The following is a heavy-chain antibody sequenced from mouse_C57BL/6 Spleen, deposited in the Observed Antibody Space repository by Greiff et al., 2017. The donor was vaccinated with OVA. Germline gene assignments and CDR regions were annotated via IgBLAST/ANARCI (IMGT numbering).Heavy chain of an antibody. Sequence: QVQLKQSGPELVKPGASVKISCKASGYSFTSYYIHWVKQRPGQGLEWIGWIYPGSGNTKYNEKFKGKATLTADTSSSTAYMQLSSLTSEDSAVYYCASCGPDWGYFDYWGQGTTLTVSS. D-gene: IGHD4-1*01. CDR2: IYPGSGNT. J-gene: IGHJ2*01. CDR1: GYSFTSYY. CDR3: ASCGPDWGYFDY. V-gene: IGHV1-66*01.